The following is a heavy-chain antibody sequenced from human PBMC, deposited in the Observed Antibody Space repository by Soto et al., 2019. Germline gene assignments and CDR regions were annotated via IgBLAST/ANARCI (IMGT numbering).Heavy chain of an antibody. J-gene: IGHJ6*02. CDR2: INHSGST. CDR1: GGSFSGYY. Sequence: SETLSLTCAVYGGSFSGYYWSWILQPPGQWLEWIGEINHSGSTNYNPSLKSRVTISVDTSKNQFSLKLRSVTAADTAVYYCARGRSNGITIFGAGPSSGMDVWGQGTTVTVSS. D-gene: IGHD3-3*01. CDR3: ARGRSNGITIFGAGPSSGMDV. V-gene: IGHV4-34*01.